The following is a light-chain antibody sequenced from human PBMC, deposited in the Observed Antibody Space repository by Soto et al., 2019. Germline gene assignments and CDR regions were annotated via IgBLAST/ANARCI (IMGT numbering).Light chain of an antibody. Sequence: DIQLTQSPSFLSASLGDRVTITCRASQGISSYLAWYQQKPGKAPKLLVYAPSTLLSGVPSRFSGSGSGTEFTLRISSLQPEDSATYYCQQVYSFPQTFGQGTKVDIK. CDR2: APS. CDR3: QQVYSFPQT. J-gene: IGKJ1*01. V-gene: IGKV1-9*01. CDR1: QGISSY.